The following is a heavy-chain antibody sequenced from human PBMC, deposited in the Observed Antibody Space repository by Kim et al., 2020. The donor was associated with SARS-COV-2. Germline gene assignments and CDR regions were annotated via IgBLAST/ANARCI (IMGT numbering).Heavy chain of an antibody. V-gene: IGHV1-2*02. Sequence: ASVKVSCKASGYTFTGYYMHWVRQAPGQGLEWMGWINPNSGGTNYAQKFQGRVTMTRDTSISTAYMELSRLRSDDTAVYYCARVPGVYGSGTEWGWGQGTLVTVSS. CDR2: INPNSGGT. CDR3: ARVPGVYGSGTEWG. D-gene: IGHD3-10*01. CDR1: GYTFTGYY. J-gene: IGHJ4*02.